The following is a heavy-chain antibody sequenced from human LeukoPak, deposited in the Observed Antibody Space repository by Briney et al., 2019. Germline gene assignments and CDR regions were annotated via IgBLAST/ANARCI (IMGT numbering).Heavy chain of an antibody. J-gene: IGHJ4*02. V-gene: IGHV4-59*08. D-gene: IGHD3-3*01. CDR1: GGSISSDY. CDR2: IYYSGST. Sequence: PSETLSLTCTVSGGSISSDYWSWIRQPPGKGLEWIGYIYYSGSTNYNPSLKSRVTISVDTSKNQFSLKLSSVTAADTAVYYCARHPEGMYYDFWSGPQYFFDYWGQGTLVTVSS. CDR3: ARHPEGMYYDFWSGPQYFFDY.